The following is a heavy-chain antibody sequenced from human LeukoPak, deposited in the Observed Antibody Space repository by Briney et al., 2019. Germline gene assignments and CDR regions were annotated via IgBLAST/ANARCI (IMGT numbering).Heavy chain of an antibody. D-gene: IGHD1-20*01. V-gene: IGHV4-28*05. CDR3: ARTSLITGTHWYFDL. J-gene: IGHJ2*01. CDR1: GYSISSSNW. CDR2: IYYSGSI. Sequence: PSDTLPLTCAVSGYSISSSNWWGWIRQPPGKELDWIGYIYYSGSIYYNPSLKSRVTMSVDTSNDQFSLKLSSVTAVDTAVYYCARTSLITGTHWYFDLWGRGTLVTVSS.